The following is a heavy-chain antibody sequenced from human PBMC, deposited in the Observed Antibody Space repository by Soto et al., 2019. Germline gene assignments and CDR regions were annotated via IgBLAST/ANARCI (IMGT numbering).Heavy chain of an antibody. CDR1: GGTFSSYA. J-gene: IGHJ4*02. Sequence: QVQLVQSGAEVKKPGSSVKVSCKASGGTFSSYAISWVRQAPGQGLEWMGGIIPIFGTANYAQKFQGRVTITADESTSTAYMELSSLRSEDTAVYYCVRDEGYCTNGVCYTNFDYWGQGTLVTVSS. V-gene: IGHV1-69*01. D-gene: IGHD2-8*01. CDR2: IIPIFGTA. CDR3: VRDEGYCTNGVCYTNFDY.